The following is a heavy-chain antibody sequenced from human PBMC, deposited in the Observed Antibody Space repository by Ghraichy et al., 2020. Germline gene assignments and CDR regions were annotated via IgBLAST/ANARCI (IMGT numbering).Heavy chain of an antibody. D-gene: IGHD2-21*01. Sequence: SLNISCTVSGGSISSGGYYWSWIRQHPGKGLEWIGYIYYSGSTYYNPSLKSRVTKSVDTSKNQFSLKLSSVTAADTAVYYCARGVVKSGTVFSFDYWGQGTLVTVSS. CDR3: ARGVVKSGTVFSFDY. CDR2: IYYSGST. V-gene: IGHV4-31*03. CDR1: GGSISSGGYY. J-gene: IGHJ4*02.